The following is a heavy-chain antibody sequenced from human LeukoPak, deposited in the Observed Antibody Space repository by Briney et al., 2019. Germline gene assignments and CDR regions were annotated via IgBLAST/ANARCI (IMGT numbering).Heavy chain of an antibody. V-gene: IGHV3-74*01. D-gene: IGHD6-13*01. J-gene: IGHJ6*02. CDR1: GFTFSSYW. CDR2: INSDGSST. Sequence: GGSLRLSCAASGFTFSSYWMHWVRQAPGKGLVWVSRINSDGSSTSYADSVKGRFTISRDNAKNTLYLQMNSLRAEDTAVYYCARVGLAAAGYYYGMDVWGQGTTVTVSS. CDR3: ARVGLAAAGYYYGMDV.